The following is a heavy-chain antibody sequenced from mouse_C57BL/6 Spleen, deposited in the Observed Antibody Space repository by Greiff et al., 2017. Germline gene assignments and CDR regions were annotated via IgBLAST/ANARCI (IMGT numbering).Heavy chain of an antibody. J-gene: IGHJ1*03. CDR2: INPNNGGT. Sequence: EVQLKQSGPELVKPGASVKISCKASGYTFTDYYMNWVKQSHGKSLEWIGDINPNNGGTSYNQKFKGKATLTVDTSSSTAYMELRSLTSEDSAVYYCARRYYGYDGYFDVWGTGTTVTVSS. V-gene: IGHV1-26*01. CDR1: GYTFTDYY. CDR3: ARRYYGYDGYFDV. D-gene: IGHD2-2*01.